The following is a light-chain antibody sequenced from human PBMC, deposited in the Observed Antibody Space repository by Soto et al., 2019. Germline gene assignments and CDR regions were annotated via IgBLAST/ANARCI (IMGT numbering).Light chain of an antibody. Sequence: EIVMTQSPATLSVSPGERATLSCSASQNIRTNLAWYQQKPGQAPRLLMYGASTRATGIPVRFSGSGSGTEFTLTINSLQSEDFAVYYCKHYNTWPGFGQGTKLEIK. CDR1: QNIRTN. CDR2: GAS. CDR3: KHYNTWPG. V-gene: IGKV3-15*01. J-gene: IGKJ2*01.